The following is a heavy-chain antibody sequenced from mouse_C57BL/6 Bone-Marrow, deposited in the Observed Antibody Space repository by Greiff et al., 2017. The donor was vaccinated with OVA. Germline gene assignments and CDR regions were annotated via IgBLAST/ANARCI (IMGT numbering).Heavy chain of an antibody. D-gene: IGHD2-4*01. CDR3: ARLSDYYDYVAWFAY. V-gene: IGHV1-64*01. J-gene: IGHJ3*01. Sequence: QVQLKQPGAELVKPGASVKLSCKASGYTFTSYWMHWVKQRPGQGLEWIGMIHPNSGSTNYNEKFKSKATLTVDKSSSTAYMQLSSLTSEDSAVYYCARLSDYYDYVAWFAYWGQGTLVTVSA. CDR2: IHPNSGST. CDR1: GYTFTSYW.